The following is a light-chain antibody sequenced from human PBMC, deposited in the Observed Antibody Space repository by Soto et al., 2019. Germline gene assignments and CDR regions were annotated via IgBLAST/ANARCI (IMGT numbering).Light chain of an antibody. J-gene: IGLJ1*01. CDR1: SSDVGGYNY. Sequence: SALPQPASVSVSPGQSITISCTGTSSDVGGYNYVSWYQHHPGKAPKLLIYDVSNRPSGVSNRFSGSKSDNTASLTISGLQPEDEADYYCSSYTTSNTRQIVFGTGTKVTVL. CDR2: DVS. CDR3: SSYTTSNTRQIV. V-gene: IGLV2-14*03.